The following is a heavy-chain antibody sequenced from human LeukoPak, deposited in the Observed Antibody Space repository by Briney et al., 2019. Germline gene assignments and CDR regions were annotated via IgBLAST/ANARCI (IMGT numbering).Heavy chain of an antibody. V-gene: IGHV3-15*01. CDR2: IKSKTAGGTT. CDR1: GFTFSNAW. Sequence: GGSLRLSRAASGFTFSNAWMSWVRQAPGKGLEWVGRIKSKTAGGTTDYAAPVKGRLTISRDDSENTLYLQMNSLRAEDTAVYYCARKEGGTWAADYWGQGTLVTVSS. CDR3: ARKEGGTWAADY. D-gene: IGHD2-15*01. J-gene: IGHJ4*02.